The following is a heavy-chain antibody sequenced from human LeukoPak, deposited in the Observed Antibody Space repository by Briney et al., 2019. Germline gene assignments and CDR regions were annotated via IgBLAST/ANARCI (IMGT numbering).Heavy chain of an antibody. D-gene: IGHD5-24*01. V-gene: IGHV4-61*02. CDR2: IYTSGST. J-gene: IGHJ4*02. Sequence: SQTLSLTCTVSGGSISSGSYYWSWIRQPAGKGLEWIGRIYTSGSTNYNPSLKSRVTISVDTSKNQFSLKLSSVTAADTAVYYCARDAGRDGYIQYFDYWGQGTLVTVSS. CDR3: ARDAGRDGYIQYFDY. CDR1: GGSISSGSYY.